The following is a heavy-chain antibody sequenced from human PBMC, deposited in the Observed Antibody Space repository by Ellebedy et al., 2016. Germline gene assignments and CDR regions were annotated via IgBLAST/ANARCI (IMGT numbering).Heavy chain of an antibody. D-gene: IGHD3-10*01. V-gene: IGHV4-59*01. CDR2: IYYSGST. J-gene: IGHJ6*02. Sequence: SETLSLXXTVSGGSISSYYWSWIRQPPGKGLEWIGYIYYSGSTNYNPSLKSRVTISVDTSKNQFSLKLSSVTAADTAVYYCARALGFTMVRGGTSVYYYYGMDVWGQGTTVTVSS. CDR1: GGSISSYY. CDR3: ARALGFTMVRGGTSVYYYYGMDV.